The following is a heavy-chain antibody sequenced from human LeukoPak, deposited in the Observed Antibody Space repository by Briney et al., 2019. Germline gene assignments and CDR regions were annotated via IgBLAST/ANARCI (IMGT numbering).Heavy chain of an antibody. V-gene: IGHV1-3*01. CDR2: INGGNGNT. CDR3: ARGRVATIALSY. J-gene: IGHJ4*02. Sequence: ASVKVSCKASGYTFTTYAMHWVRQAPGQRLERMAWINGGNGNTKYSQKFQGRVIITRDTSASTVYMELSSLRSEDTAVYYCARGRVATIALSYWGQGTLVTVSS. D-gene: IGHD5-12*01. CDR1: GYTFTTYA.